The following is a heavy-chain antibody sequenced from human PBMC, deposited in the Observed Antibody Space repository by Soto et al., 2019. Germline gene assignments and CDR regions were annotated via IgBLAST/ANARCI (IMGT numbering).Heavy chain of an antibody. J-gene: IGHJ4*02. Sequence: SETLSLTCAVSGDSVSSGDYSWSWIRQPPGEGLELIGYIYRSAYTYYNPSLKSRVIISVDRSKNQFSLRLTSVTAADTAMYYCARGNGDYGNYYFDSWGQGILVTVS. D-gene: IGHD4-17*01. CDR3: ARGNGDYGNYYFDS. CDR1: GDSVSSGDYS. V-gene: IGHV4-30-2*01. CDR2: IYRSAYT.